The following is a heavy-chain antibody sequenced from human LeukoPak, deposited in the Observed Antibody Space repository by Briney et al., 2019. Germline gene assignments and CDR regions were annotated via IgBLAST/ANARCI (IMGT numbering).Heavy chain of an antibody. CDR3: ATHREYVTFDH. Sequence: PSETLSLTCTVSGDSVTSSSYYWAWIRQAPGKGLECVASIYYSGSTYYNPSLKSRVTISIDTSKNQFSLSLSSVTAADTAVYYCATHREYVTFDHWGQGTLVTVSS. D-gene: IGHD2/OR15-2a*01. CDR2: IYYSGST. CDR1: GDSVTSSSYY. V-gene: IGHV4-39*01. J-gene: IGHJ4*02.